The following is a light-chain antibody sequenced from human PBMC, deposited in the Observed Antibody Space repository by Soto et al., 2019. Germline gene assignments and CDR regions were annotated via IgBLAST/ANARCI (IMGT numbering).Light chain of an antibody. V-gene: IGKV3-20*01. CDR3: HHYGGSPPFP. CDR2: GAS. J-gene: IGKJ4*01. CDR1: QNVRVTY. Sequence: EIVLTQSPGILSLSPGERATLSCRASQNVRVTYFAWYQQRSGQAPRLLIYGASNRATGIPDRFSGSGSGTHFTLTIISLLPEAFAVYYCHHYGGSPPFPFGWRTKVEIK.